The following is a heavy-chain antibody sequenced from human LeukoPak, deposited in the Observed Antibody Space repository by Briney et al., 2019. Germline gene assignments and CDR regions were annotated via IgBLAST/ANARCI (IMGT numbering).Heavy chain of an antibody. D-gene: IGHD3-10*01. CDR2: IYYSGST. CDR3: AREGRYYYGSGSYYNVGWFDP. CDR1: GGSISSYY. Sequence: PSETLSLTCTVSGGSISSYYWSWIRQPPGKGLEWIGYIYYSGSTNYNPSLKSRVTISVDTSKNQFSLKLSSVTAADTAVYYCAREGRYYYGSGSYYNVGWFDPWGQGTLVTVSS. V-gene: IGHV4-59*01. J-gene: IGHJ5*02.